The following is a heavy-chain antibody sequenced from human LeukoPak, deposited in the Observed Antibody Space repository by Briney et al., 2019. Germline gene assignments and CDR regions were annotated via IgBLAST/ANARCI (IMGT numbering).Heavy chain of an antibody. CDR3: ARVFPPYTSGYYSDYYYMDV. D-gene: IGHD6-19*01. Sequence: ASVKVSCKASGYTFTSYDINWVRQATGQGLEWMGWMNPNSGNTGYAQKFQGRVTMTRDTSTSTVYMELSSLRSEDTAVYYCARVFPPYTSGYYSDYYYMDVWGKGTTVTISS. V-gene: IGHV1-8*01. CDR2: MNPNSGNT. CDR1: GYTFTSYD. J-gene: IGHJ6*03.